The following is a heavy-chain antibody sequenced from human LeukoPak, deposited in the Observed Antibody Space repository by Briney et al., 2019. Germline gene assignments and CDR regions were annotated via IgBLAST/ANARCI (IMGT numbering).Heavy chain of an antibody. CDR2: IIPIFGTP. CDR1: GGTFSSYA. J-gene: IGHJ4*02. D-gene: IGHD2-2*01. V-gene: IGHV1-69*05. Sequence: GASVKVSCKASGGTFSSYAINWVRQAPGQGLEWMGGIIPIFGTPNYAQKFQGRVTITTDESTSTAYMELSSLRSEDTAVYYCARGGDIVVVPAAMSGGYYFDYWGQGTLVTVSS. CDR3: ARGGDIVVVPAAMSGGYYFDY.